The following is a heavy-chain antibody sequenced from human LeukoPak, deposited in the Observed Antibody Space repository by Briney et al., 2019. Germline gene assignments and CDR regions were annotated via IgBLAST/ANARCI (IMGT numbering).Heavy chain of an antibody. CDR1: GFTVSSNY. D-gene: IGHD5-24*01. V-gene: IGHV3-66*01. Sequence: PGGSLRLSCAASGFTVSSNYMTWVRQAPGKGLEWVSVIYRGGSTYYADSVKGRFTIPRDNSKNTLYLQMNSLRAEDTAVFYCARDLEMSAMGYYFDYWGQGTLVTVSS. CDR3: ARDLEMSAMGYYFDY. J-gene: IGHJ4*02. CDR2: IYRGGST.